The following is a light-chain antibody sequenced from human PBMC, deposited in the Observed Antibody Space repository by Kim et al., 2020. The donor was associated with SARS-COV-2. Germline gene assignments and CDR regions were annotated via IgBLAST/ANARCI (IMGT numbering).Light chain of an antibody. CDR3: QQCNRYPLT. CDR2: KSS. CDR1: QNIGRC. V-gene: IGKV1-5*03. Sequence: ASVGDRVTITCRASQNIGRCLAWYQQKPWKAPKLLIYKSSSLQSEVPSRFSSGGSGTEFSLTLSSLQPDDFATYYCQQCNRYPLTFGGGTKVDIK. J-gene: IGKJ4*01.